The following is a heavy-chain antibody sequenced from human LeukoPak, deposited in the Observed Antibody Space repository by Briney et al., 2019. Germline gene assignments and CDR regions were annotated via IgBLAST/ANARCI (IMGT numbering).Heavy chain of an antibody. CDR2: INHSGST. CDR3: ARDLLNGAMATT. D-gene: IGHD5-24*01. Sequence: SGTLSLTCAVSGGSISSSNWWSWVRQPPGKGLEWIGEINHSGSTNYNPSLKSRVTISVDTPKNQFSLKLSSVTAADTAVYYCARDLLNGAMATTWGQGTLVTVSS. J-gene: IGHJ5*02. V-gene: IGHV4-4*02. CDR1: GGSISSSNW.